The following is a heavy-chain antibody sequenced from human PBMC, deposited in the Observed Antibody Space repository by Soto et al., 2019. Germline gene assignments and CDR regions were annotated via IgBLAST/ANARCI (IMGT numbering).Heavy chain of an antibody. CDR3: ARHRHPRGTVGATSPLDP. CDR1: GFSVSSNY. D-gene: IGHD1-26*01. V-gene: IGHV3-53*01. Sequence: GGSLRLSCAISGFSVSSNYLSWVRQAPGKGLVWVSVHYSGGSTYYADSVQGRFTISRDKSNNTLYLQMRRVRAEDTAVYFCARHRHPRGTVGATSPLDPWGQGTQVTVSS. CDR2: HYSGGST. J-gene: IGHJ5*02.